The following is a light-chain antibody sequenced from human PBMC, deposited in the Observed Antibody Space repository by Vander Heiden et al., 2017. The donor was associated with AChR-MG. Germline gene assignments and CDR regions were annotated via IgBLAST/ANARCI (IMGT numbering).Light chain of an antibody. V-gene: IGKV1-33*01. J-gene: IGKJ4*01. Sequence: DIQMTQSPSYLSASVGVSVTITCQANQDISNYLNWYQPKPGEAPKLLIYDASNLETGVPSRFSGSGSGTDFTFTISSLQPEDIATYYCQQYDNLALTFGGGTKVEIK. CDR1: QDISNY. CDR3: QQYDNLALT. CDR2: DAS.